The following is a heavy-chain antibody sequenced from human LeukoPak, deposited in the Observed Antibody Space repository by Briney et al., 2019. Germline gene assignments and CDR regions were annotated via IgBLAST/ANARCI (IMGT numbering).Heavy chain of an antibody. V-gene: IGHV3-23*01. J-gene: IGHJ4*02. D-gene: IGHD3-22*01. CDR1: GFTFSSYA. CDR2: ISGSGGST. CDR3: ARENYYDSSGNFDY. Sequence: PGGSLRLSCAASGFTFSSYAMSWVRQAPGEGLEWVSAISGSGGSTYYADSVKGRFTISRDNSKNTLYLQMNSLRAEDTAVYYCARENYYDSSGNFDYWGQGTLVTVSS.